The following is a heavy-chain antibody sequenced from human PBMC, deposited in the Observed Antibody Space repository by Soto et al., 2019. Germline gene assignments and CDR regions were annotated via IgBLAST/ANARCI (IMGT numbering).Heavy chain of an antibody. CDR1: GASVAGGYYY. Sequence: QVQLRESGPGLVTPSQTLSITCSVSGASVAGGYYYWSWVRQPPGKGLEWIGYIPSRGRPSYNPSLTSRGTISADTSKNHLSLQLTSVTAAATAVYYCARDTYSGYDFGLWGQGTLVTVSS. D-gene: IGHD5-12*01. J-gene: IGHJ4*02. CDR2: IPSRGRP. CDR3: ARDTYSGYDFGL. V-gene: IGHV4-30-4*01.